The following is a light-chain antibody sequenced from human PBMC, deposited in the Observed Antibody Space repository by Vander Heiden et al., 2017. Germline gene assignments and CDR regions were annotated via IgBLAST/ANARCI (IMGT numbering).Light chain of an antibody. J-gene: IGLJ2*01. CDR1: RSDVGVYNY. V-gene: IGLV2-14*01. Sequence: QSALTQPASASGSPGQSITISCTGTRSDVGVYNYVSWYQQHPGKAPKLMIYDVSNRHSGVSNRFSGSKSGNTASLTISGLQAEDEADYYCSSYTSSSTLYVVFGGGTKLTVL. CDR3: SSYTSSSTLYVV. CDR2: DVS.